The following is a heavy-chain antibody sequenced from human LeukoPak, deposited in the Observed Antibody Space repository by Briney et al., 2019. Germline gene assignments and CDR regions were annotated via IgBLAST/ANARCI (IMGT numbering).Heavy chain of an antibody. Sequence: GGSLRLSCAASGFTFSSYWMSWVRQAPGKGLEWVANIKQDGSEKYYVDSVKGRFTISRDNAKNSLYLRMNSLRAEDTAVYYCARKGYSGYDSFDYWGQGTLVTVSS. CDR3: ARKGYSGYDSFDY. J-gene: IGHJ4*02. CDR1: GFTFSSYW. V-gene: IGHV3-7*05. CDR2: IKQDGSEK. D-gene: IGHD5-12*01.